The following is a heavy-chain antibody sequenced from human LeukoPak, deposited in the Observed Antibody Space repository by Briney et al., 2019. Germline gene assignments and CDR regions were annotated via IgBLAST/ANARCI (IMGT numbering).Heavy chain of an antibody. Sequence: ASVKVSCTASGYTFTSYDINWVRQATGQGLEWMGWMGPNSGNTGYAQKFQGRVTMTRNTSISTAYMELSSLRSEDTAVYYCARGIDYDFWSGYRTGNWFDPWGQGTLVTVSS. CDR2: MGPNSGNT. V-gene: IGHV1-8*01. D-gene: IGHD3-3*01. CDR3: ARGIDYDFWSGYRTGNWFDP. J-gene: IGHJ5*02. CDR1: GYTFTSYD.